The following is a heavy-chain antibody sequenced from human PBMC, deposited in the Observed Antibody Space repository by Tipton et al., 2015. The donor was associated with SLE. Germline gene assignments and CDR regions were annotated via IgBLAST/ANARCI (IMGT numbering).Heavy chain of an antibody. CDR1: GGSIGSGGYS. V-gene: IGHV4-30-2*01. CDR3: ARGFRDGYNYPTTRFDS. Sequence: LRLSCAVSGGSIGSGGYSWNWIRQPPGKGLEWIGYVYHSGSAYYNPSLKSRVTISVDTSKNQFSLRLTSVTAADTAVYFCARGFRDGYNYPTTRFDSWGQGTLVTVSS. CDR2: VYHSGSA. J-gene: IGHJ4*02. D-gene: IGHD5-24*01.